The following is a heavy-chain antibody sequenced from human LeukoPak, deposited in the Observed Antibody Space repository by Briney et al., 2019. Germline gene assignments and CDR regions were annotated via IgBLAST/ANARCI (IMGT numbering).Heavy chain of an antibody. J-gene: IGHJ4*02. D-gene: IGHD1-1*01. CDR2: IYPGDSDT. CDR3: ATTTTRGLPHYFDY. Sequence: GESLKISCKGSGYSFTSYWIAWVRQMPAKGLEWMGIIYPGDSDTRYSPSFQGQVTISADKSITTAYLQWSSLKASDTAMYYCATTTTRGLPHYFDYWGQGTLVTVSS. V-gene: IGHV5-51*01. CDR1: GYSFTSYW.